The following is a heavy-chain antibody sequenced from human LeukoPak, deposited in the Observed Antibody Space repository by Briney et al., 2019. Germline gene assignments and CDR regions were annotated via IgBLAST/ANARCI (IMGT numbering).Heavy chain of an antibody. J-gene: IGHJ4*02. CDR2: ISYDGSNK. V-gene: IGHV3-30*04. Sequence: GGPLRLSCAASGFTFSSYAMHWVRQAPGKGLEWVAVISYDGSNKYYADSVKGRFTISRDNSKNTLYLQMNSLRAEDTAVYYCARASPNYDILTGYYGYWGQGTLVTVSS. D-gene: IGHD3-9*01. CDR1: GFTFSSYA. CDR3: ARASPNYDILTGYYGY.